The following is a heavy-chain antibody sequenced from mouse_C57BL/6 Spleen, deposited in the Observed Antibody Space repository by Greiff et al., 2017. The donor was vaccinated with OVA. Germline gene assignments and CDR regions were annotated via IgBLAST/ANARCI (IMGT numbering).Heavy chain of an antibody. CDR1: GFTFSSYA. CDR2: ISSGGDYI. V-gene: IGHV5-9-1*02. Sequence: EVMLVESGEGLVKPGGSLKLSCAASGFTFSSYAMSWVRQTPEKRLEWVAYISSGGDYIYYADTVKGRFTISRDNARNTLYLQMSSLKSEDTAMYYCTRDPLALGWDYWGQGTTLTVSS. D-gene: IGHD6-1*01. CDR3: TRDPLALGWDY. J-gene: IGHJ2*01.